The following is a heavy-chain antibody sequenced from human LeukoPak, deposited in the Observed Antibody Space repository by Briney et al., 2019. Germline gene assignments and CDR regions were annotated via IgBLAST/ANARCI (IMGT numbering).Heavy chain of an antibody. D-gene: IGHD2-2*01. Sequence: GGSLRLSCAASGFTFSDYYMSWIRQAPGKGLEWVSYISSSGSTIYYADSVKGRFTISRDNAKNSLYLQMNSLRAEDTAVYYCARDLYQLLYNWFDPWGQGTLVTVSS. CDR2: ISSSGSTI. CDR1: GFTFSDYY. J-gene: IGHJ5*02. V-gene: IGHV3-11*04. CDR3: ARDLYQLLYNWFDP.